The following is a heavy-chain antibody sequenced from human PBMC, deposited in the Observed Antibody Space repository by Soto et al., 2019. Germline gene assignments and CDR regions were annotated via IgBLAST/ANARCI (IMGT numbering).Heavy chain of an antibody. D-gene: IGHD1-26*01. J-gene: IGHJ4*02. CDR1: GGSISTYS. CDR3: ATIVGANDY. CDR2: IYSSGSA. Sequence: SETLSLTSTVSGGSISTYSWTWLRPPAGKGLEWIGHIYSSGSANYNPSLKSRVSMSVDTSKNQFSLKLNSVTAADTAVYYCATIVGANDYWGQGALVTVSA. V-gene: IGHV4-4*07.